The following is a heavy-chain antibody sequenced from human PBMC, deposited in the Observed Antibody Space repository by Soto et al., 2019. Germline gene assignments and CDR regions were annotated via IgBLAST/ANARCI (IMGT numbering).Heavy chain of an antibody. Sequence: EVQLVESGGGLVQPGGSLRLSCAASGFTVSSNYMSWVRQAPGKGLEWVSVIYSGGSTYYADSVKSSFTISRDNSKNTRYLQMNSLRAEDTAVYYCARGGGGYYRWYFDYWGQGTLVTVSS. J-gene: IGHJ4*02. V-gene: IGHV3-66*01. CDR2: IYSGGST. CDR3: ARGGGGYYRWYFDY. CDR1: GFTVSSNY. D-gene: IGHD3-3*01.